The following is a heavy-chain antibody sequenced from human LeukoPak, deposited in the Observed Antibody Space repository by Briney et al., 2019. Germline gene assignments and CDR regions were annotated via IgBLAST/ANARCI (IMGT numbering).Heavy chain of an antibody. J-gene: IGHJ4*02. CDR2: IIPIFGTA. D-gene: IGHD2-2*01. V-gene: IGHV1-69*05. Sequence: IIPIFGTANYAQKFQGRVTITTDESTSTAYMELSSLRSEDTAVYYCAIGYCSSTSCYLPDYWGQGTLVTVSS. CDR3: AIGYCSSTSCYLPDY.